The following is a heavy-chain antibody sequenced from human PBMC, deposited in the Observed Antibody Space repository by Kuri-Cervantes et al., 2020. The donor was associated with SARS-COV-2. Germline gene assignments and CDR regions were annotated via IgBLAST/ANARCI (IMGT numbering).Heavy chain of an antibody. Sequence: SETLSPTCAFYGESFSGYYWHWIRQSPGKGLEWIGEVNHRGSTNYNPSLKSRVTISVDTSSKQFSLHLGSVTAADTAVYYCARHRKIYDYWNGKGYFYYYMDVWGKGTTVTVSS. D-gene: IGHD3-3*01. CDR3: ARHRKIYDYWNGKGYFYYYMDV. CDR1: GESFSGYY. CDR2: VNHRGST. V-gene: IGHV4-34*01. J-gene: IGHJ6*03.